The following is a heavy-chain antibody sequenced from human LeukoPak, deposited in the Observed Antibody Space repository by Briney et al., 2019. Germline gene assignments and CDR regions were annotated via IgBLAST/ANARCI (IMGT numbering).Heavy chain of an antibody. CDR3: AKDQGARCSGGSCYSGSDY. CDR1: GFTFSSYA. D-gene: IGHD2-15*01. CDR2: ISGSGGST. Sequence: GGSLRLSCAASGFTFSSYAMSWVRQAPGKGLEWVSAISGSGGSTYYADSVKGRFTISRDNSKNTLYLQMNSLRAEDTAVYYCAKDQGARCSGGSCYSGSDYWGQGTLVTVSS. V-gene: IGHV3-23*01. J-gene: IGHJ4*02.